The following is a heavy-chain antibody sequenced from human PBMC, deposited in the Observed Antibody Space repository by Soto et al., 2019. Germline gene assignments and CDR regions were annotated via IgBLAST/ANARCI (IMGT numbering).Heavy chain of an antibody. J-gene: IGHJ6*02. CDR1: GFPFRSYA. CDR3: ASDLSGRADV. Sequence: GGSLRLSCAASGFPFRSYAMGWVRQAPGKGLEWISVISGSGEITLYTDSVKGRFTISRDFSNNTLSLQMNTLRADDTAVYYCASDLSGRADVWGQGTTVTVSS. CDR2: ISGSGEIT. V-gene: IGHV3-23*01. D-gene: IGHD2-21*01.